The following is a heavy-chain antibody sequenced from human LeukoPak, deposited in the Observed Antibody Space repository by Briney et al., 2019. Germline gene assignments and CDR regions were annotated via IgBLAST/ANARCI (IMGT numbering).Heavy chain of an antibody. Sequence: GGSLRLSCAASGYTFSTYAMNWVRQAPGKGLEWVSGISGSSASTYYADSVKGRFTISRDNSKNTLYVQMNSLRAEDTAVYYCAVGSYYFDYWGQGTLVTVSS. V-gene: IGHV3-23*01. CDR2: ISGSSAST. CDR3: AVGSYYFDY. J-gene: IGHJ4*02. D-gene: IGHD3-10*01. CDR1: GYTFSTYA.